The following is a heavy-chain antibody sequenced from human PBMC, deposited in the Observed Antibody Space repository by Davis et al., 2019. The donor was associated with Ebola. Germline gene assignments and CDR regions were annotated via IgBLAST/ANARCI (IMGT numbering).Heavy chain of an antibody. D-gene: IGHD1-26*01. V-gene: IGHV4-59*08. Sequence: SETLSLTCTVSGGSISSYYWSWIRQPPGKGLEWIGYIHYSGDTKSNPSLKSRVTISVDTSKNQFSLKLSSVTAADTAVYYCASQPPEMGARRYYYYYGMDVWGQGTTVTVSS. CDR3: ASQPPEMGARRYYYYYGMDV. J-gene: IGHJ6*02. CDR1: GGSISSYY. CDR2: IHYSGDT.